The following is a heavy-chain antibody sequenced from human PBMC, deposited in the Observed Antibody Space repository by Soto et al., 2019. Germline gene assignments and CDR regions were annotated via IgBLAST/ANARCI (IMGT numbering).Heavy chain of an antibody. CDR2: ISSSGSTI. V-gene: IGHV3-11*01. J-gene: IGHJ5*02. Sequence: GGSLRLSCAASGFTFSDYYISWIRQAPGKGLEWVSYISSSGSTIYYADSVKGRFTISRDNAKNSLYLQMNSLRAEDTAVYYCARDNDEGWFDPFGQGTLVTVSS. CDR1: GFTFSDYY. CDR3: ARDNDEGWFDP. D-gene: IGHD1-1*01.